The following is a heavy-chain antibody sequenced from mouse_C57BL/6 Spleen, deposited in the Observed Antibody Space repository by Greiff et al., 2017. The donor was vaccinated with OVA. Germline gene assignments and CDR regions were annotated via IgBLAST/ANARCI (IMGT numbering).Heavy chain of an antibody. CDR3: ARHGEVYYSNYGYYAMDY. CDR2: FYPGSGSI. CDR1: GYTFTEYT. D-gene: IGHD2-5*01. V-gene: IGHV1-62-2*01. J-gene: IGHJ4*01. Sequence: VKVVESGAELVKPGASVKLSCKASGYTFTEYTIHWVKQRSGQGLEWIGWFYPGSGSIKYNEKFKDKATLTADKSSSTVYMELSRLTSEDSAVYFCARHGEVYYSNYGYYAMDYWGQGTSVTVSS.